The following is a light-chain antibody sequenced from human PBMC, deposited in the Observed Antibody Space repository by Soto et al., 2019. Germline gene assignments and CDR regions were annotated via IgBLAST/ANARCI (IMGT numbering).Light chain of an antibody. CDR2: EVT. V-gene: IGLV2-14*01. J-gene: IGLJ2*01. Sequence: QSALTQPASVSGSPGQSITISCTGTSSDVGGYDYVSWYQQHPGKAPKLLIYEVTNRPSGVSRRFSGSKSGNTASLTISGLQAEDEADYYCNSYTSTSSRVFGGGTQLTVL. CDR1: SSDVGGYDY. CDR3: NSYTSTSSRV.